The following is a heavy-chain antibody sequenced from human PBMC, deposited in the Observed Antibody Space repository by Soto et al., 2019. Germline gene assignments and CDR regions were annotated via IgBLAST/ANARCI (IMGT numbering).Heavy chain of an antibody. CDR1: GGTFSSYA. V-gene: IGHV1-69*13. Sequence: SVKVSCKASGGTFSSYAISWVRQAPGQGLEWMGGIIPIFGTANYAQKFQGRVTITADESTSTAYMELSSLRSEDKAVYYCARGLRGWSKYYYYGMDVWGQGTTVTVSS. J-gene: IGHJ6*02. CDR3: ARGLRGWSKYYYYGMDV. CDR2: IIPIFGTA. D-gene: IGHD6-19*01.